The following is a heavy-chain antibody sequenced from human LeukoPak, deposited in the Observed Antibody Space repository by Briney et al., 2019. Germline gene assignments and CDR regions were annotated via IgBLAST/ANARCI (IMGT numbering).Heavy chain of an antibody. J-gene: IGHJ3*02. CDR1: GGSISSYY. CDR3: ASFTMLRGKGDAFDI. CDR2: IYYSGST. D-gene: IGHD3-10*01. Sequence: PSETLSLTCTVSGGSISSYYWSWIRQPPGKGLEWIGYIYYSGSTNYNPSLKSRVTISVDTSKNQFSLKLSSVTAAATAAYNCASFTMLRGKGDAFDIWGQGTMVTVSS. V-gene: IGHV4-59*08.